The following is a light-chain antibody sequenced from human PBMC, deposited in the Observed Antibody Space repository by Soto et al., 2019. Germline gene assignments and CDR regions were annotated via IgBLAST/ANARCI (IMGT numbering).Light chain of an antibody. J-gene: IGLJ1*01. V-gene: IGLV2-14*01. CDR3: NSYTSSSTRV. CDR2: EVS. Sequence: QSVLTQPASVSGSPGQSITISCTGTSSDVGGYNYVSWYQQHPGKAPKLMIFEVSNRPSGVSNRFSGSKSGNTASLTISGLQADDEADYYCNSYTSSSTRVFGTGTKLTVL. CDR1: SSDVGGYNY.